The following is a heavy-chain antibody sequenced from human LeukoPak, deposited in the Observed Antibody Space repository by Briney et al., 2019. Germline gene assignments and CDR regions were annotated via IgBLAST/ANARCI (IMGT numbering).Heavy chain of an antibody. CDR2: IYYSGST. D-gene: IGHD3-10*01. CDR3: ARDEEDQVGSGSYYNRDYYYGMDV. CDR1: GGSISSSSYY. V-gene: IGHV4-39*02. Sequence: PSETLSLTCTVSGGSISSSSYYWGWIRQPPGKGLEWIGSIYYSGSTYYNPSLKSRVTISVDTSKNQFSLKLSSVTAADTAVYYCARDEEDQVGSGSYYNRDYYYGMDVWGQGTTVTVSS. J-gene: IGHJ6*02.